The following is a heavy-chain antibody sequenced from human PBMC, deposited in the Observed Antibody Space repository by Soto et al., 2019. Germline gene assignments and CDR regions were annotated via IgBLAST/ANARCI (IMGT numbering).Heavy chain of an antibody. CDR3: ARPSYCDGSGYWRY. CDR1: GFDFRGYG. D-gene: IGHD3-22*01. V-gene: IGHV3-30*03. J-gene: IGHJ4*02. CDR2: LSCDGRNK. Sequence: PGGSLRLSCAASGFDFRGYGMHWVRQAPGKGLEWVAVLSCDGRNKMYADSVKGRFTISRDNSKNTPSLQMNSLQADDTAVYYCARPSYCDGSGYWRYWGQGTLVTVSS.